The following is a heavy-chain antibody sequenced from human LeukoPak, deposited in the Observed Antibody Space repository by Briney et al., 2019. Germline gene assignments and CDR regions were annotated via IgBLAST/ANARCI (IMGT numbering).Heavy chain of an antibody. CDR3: ARGGGVDILTGFQY. J-gene: IGHJ4*02. D-gene: IGHD3-9*01. CDR1: GGTFTNYA. Sequence: ASVKVSCKASGGTFTNYAINWVRQAPGQGLEWMGRIIPILDVTNYAQKFQGRVTITAVQSTSTAYMELSSLRSEDTAVYYCARGGGVDILTGFQYWGQGTLVTVSS. V-gene: IGHV1-69*04. CDR2: IIPILDVT.